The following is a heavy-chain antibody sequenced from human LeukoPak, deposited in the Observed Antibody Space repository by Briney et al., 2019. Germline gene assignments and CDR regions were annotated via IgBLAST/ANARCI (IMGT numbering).Heavy chain of an antibody. V-gene: IGHV4-59*01. CDR2: IYYSGST. J-gene: IGHJ6*03. Sequence: PSETLSLTCTVSGGSINNYYWSWIRQPPGKGLEWIGYIYYSGSTNYNPSLKSRVTISVDTSKNQFSLELSSVTAADTAVYYCARVRGSSWYVYYYYMDVWGKGTTVTVSS. CDR3: ARVRGSSWYVYYYYMDV. CDR1: GGSINNYY. D-gene: IGHD6-13*01.